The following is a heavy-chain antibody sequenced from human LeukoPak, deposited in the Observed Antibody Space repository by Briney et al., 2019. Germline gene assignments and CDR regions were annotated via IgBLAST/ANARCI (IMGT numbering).Heavy chain of an antibody. J-gene: IGHJ3*02. Sequence: GGSLRLSCGASGLTFSAYAMHWIRQAPGRGLEWVAMISFEGNSESYADSVKGRFTISRDNSNYRLYLQMNNLRLDDTAVYHCARDTPGNDDAFDIWGQGTMVTVSA. CDR3: ARDTPGNDDAFDI. V-gene: IGHV3-30-3*01. CDR1: GLTFSAYA. D-gene: IGHD1-1*01. CDR2: ISFEGNSE.